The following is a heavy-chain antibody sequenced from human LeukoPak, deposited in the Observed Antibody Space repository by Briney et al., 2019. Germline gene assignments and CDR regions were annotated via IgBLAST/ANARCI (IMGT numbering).Heavy chain of an antibody. V-gene: IGHV2-5*01. CDR1: VFSRSTSGVG. CDR3: AHTDTAAYYFDY. J-gene: IGHJ4*02. CDR2: IYSNDDK. Sequence: RPTLVNPPQTLTLTCTFSVFSRSTSGVGVGWIRHPPGKALEWLALIYSNDDKRYSPSLKSRLTITKDTSKNQVVLTMTNTDPVDTATYYCAHTDTAAYYFDYWGQGTLVTVSS. D-gene: IGHD5-18*01.